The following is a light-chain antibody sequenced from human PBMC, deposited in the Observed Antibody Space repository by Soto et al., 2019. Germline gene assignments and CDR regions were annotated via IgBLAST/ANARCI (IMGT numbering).Light chain of an antibody. J-gene: IGKJ2*01. CDR1: QSLVYSDGITY. CDR2: KVS. V-gene: IGKV2-30*01. CDR3: MQGIHWPPT. Sequence: DVVMTQSPLSLPVTLGQPASISCRSSQSLVYSDGITYLNWFHQRPGQSPRRLIYKVSNRDSGVPDRFSGSRSGADFTLEISRVEAEDVGVFYCMQGIHWPPTFGQGTKLEIK.